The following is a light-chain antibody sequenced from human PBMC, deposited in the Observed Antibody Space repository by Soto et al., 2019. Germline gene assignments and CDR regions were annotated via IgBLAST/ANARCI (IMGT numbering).Light chain of an antibody. Sequence: QAVVTQEPSLTVSPGGTVTLSCASSTGAVTSASYPNWFQQKPGQAPRALIYSTNGKYSWTPARFSGSLLGGKAALTLSGVQPEDEAEYYCLLYYDFRHVVFGGGTKVTVL. V-gene: IGLV7-43*01. CDR2: STN. J-gene: IGLJ2*01. CDR3: LLYYDFRHVV. CDR1: TGAVTSASY.